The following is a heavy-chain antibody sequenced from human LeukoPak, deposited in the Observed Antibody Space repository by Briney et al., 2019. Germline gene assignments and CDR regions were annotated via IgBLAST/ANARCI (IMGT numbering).Heavy chain of an antibody. Sequence: PGGSLRLSCAASGFTFSSCAIHRVRQAPGKGLEWVAVISYDGSNKYYADSVKGRFTISRDNSKNTLYLQMNSLRAEDTAVYYCARDLTVTDYYYYGMDVWGQGTTVTVSS. CDR2: ISYDGSNK. V-gene: IGHV3-30-3*01. D-gene: IGHD4-11*01. CDR3: ARDLTVTDYYYYGMDV. CDR1: GFTFSSCA. J-gene: IGHJ6*02.